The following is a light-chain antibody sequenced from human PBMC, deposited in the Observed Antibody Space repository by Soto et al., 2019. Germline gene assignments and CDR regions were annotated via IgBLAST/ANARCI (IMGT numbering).Light chain of an antibody. CDR1: QSVSSSY. Sequence: EIVLTQSPGTLSLSPGERATLSCRASQSVSSSYLAWYQQKPGQAPRLLIYGASSRATAIPDRFSGSRSGTDFTLTISRLEPEDFAVYYCQQYGSSLTWTFGQGTKV. CDR3: QQYGSSLTWT. J-gene: IGKJ1*01. CDR2: GAS. V-gene: IGKV3-20*01.